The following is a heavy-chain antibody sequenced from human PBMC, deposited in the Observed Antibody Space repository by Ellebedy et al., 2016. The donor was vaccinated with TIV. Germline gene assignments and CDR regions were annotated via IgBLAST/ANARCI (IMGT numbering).Heavy chain of an antibody. CDR2: IFYSGRT. J-gene: IGHJ1*01. Sequence: SETLSLXXTVSGGSISSTSYYWGWIRQPPGKGLEWIGSIFYSGRTYYNPSLKSRVTISVDTSKNQFSLKLSSVTAADTAVYYCARGRHLSLDAWGQGTLVTVSS. CDR1: GGSISSTSYY. D-gene: IGHD3/OR15-3a*01. CDR3: ARGRHLSLDA. V-gene: IGHV4-39*01.